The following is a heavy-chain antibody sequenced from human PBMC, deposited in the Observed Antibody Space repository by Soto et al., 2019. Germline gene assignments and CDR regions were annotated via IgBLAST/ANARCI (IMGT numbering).Heavy chain of an antibody. V-gene: IGHV3-11*01. CDR3: ARVRVRGVIITSWFDP. CDR2: ISSSGSTI. CDR1: GFTFSDYY. Sequence: QVQLVESGGGLVKPGGSLRLSCEASGFTFSDYYMSWIRQAPGKGLEWVSYISSSGSTIYYADSVKGRFTISRDNAKNSLYLQMNSLRAEDTAVYYCARVRVRGVIITSWFDPWGQGTLVTVSS. J-gene: IGHJ5*02. D-gene: IGHD3-10*01.